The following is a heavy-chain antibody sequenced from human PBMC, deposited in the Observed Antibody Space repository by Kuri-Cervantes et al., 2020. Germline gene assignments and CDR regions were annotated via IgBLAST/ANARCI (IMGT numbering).Heavy chain of an antibody. V-gene: IGHV4-34*01. D-gene: IGHD2-15*01. CDR2: INHSGST. CDR3: ARGGTQGYCSGGSCYVSGWFDP. J-gene: IGHJ5*02. CDR1: GGSFSGDY. Sequence: SETLSLTCAVYGGSFSGDYWSWIRQPPGKGLEWIGEINHSGSTNYNPSLKSRVTISVDTSKNQFSLKLSSVTAADTAVYYCARGGTQGYCSGGSCYVSGWFDPWGQGTLVTVSS.